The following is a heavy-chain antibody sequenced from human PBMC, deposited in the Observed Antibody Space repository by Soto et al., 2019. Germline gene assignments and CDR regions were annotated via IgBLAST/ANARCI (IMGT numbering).Heavy chain of an antibody. D-gene: IGHD2-2*02. CDR1: GYTFTSYG. CDR3: ARRGYCSSTSCYNFRYYYYGMDV. V-gene: IGHV1-18*01. Sequence: QVQLVQSGAEVKKPGASVKVSCKASGYTFTSYGISWVRQAPGQGLEWMGWISAYNGNTNYAQKLQGRVTMTTDPSTSTAYMELRSLRSDDTAVYYCARRGYCSSTSCYNFRYYYYGMDVWGQGTTVTVSS. CDR2: ISAYNGNT. J-gene: IGHJ6*02.